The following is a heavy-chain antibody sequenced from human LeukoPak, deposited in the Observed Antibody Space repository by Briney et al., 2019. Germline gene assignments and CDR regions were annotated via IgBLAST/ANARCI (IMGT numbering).Heavy chain of an antibody. CDR1: GYTFTSYA. D-gene: IGHD3-22*01. J-gene: IGHJ4*02. V-gene: IGHV1-3*01. CDR3: ARLSYDSSGYYFDY. CDR2: INAGNGNT. Sequence: GGSLRLSCAASGYTFTSYAMHWVRQAPGQRLEWMGWINAGNGNTKYSQKFQGRVTITRDTSASTAYMELSSLRSEDTAVYYCARLSYDSSGYYFDYWGQGTLVTVSS.